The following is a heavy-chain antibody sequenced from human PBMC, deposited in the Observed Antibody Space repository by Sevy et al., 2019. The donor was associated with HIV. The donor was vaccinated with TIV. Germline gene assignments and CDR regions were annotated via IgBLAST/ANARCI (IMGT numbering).Heavy chain of an antibody. D-gene: IGHD3-3*01. J-gene: IGHJ4*02. Sequence: SETLSLTCTASGGTISSYYLSWVRQPPGKGLEWIGYIYYSGSTNYNPSLKSRVTISVDTSKNQFSLKLSSVTAADTAVYYCACSSSGFLEWFYFDYWGQGTLVTVSS. CDR1: GGTISSYY. V-gene: IGHV4-59*13. CDR2: IYYSGST. CDR3: ACSSSGFLEWFYFDY.